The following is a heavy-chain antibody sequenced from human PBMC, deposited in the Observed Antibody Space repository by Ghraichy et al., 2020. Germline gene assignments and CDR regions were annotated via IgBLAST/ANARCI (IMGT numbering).Heavy chain of an antibody. CDR1: GGSISSGGYY. CDR2: IYYSGST. V-gene: IGHV4-31*03. Sequence: SQTLSLTCTVSGGSISSGGYYWSWIRQHPGKGLEWIGYIYYSGSTYYNPSLKSRVTISVDTSKNQFSLKLSSVTAADTAVYYCASRTPGRYFDWLLSFRVWGQGTLVTVSS. J-gene: IGHJ4*02. CDR3: ASRTPGRYFDWLLSFRV. D-gene: IGHD3-9*01.